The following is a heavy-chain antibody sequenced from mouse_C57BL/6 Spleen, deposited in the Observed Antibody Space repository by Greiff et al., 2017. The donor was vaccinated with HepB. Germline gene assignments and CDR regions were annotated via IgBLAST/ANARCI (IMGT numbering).Heavy chain of an antibody. D-gene: IGHD1-1*01. V-gene: IGHV1-15*01. Sequence: QVQLQQSGAELVRPGASVTLSCKASGYTFTDYEMHWVKQTPVHGLEWIGAIDPETGGTAYNQKFKGKAILNADKSSSTAYMELRSLTSEDSAVYYCTRGPSFITTVVATDYWGQGTTLIVSS. J-gene: IGHJ2*01. CDR1: GYTFTDYE. CDR3: TRGPSFITTVVATDY. CDR2: IDPETGGT.